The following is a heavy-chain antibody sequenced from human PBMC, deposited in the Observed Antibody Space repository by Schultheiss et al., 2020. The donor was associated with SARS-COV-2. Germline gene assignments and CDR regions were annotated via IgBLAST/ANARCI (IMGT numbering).Heavy chain of an antibody. D-gene: IGHD2-15*01. CDR1: GYTFTSYG. J-gene: IGHJ6*02. CDR3: ASSAVVAAKYYGMDV. CDR2: INAGNGNT. V-gene: IGHV1-3*01. Sequence: ASVKVSCKASGYTFTSYGISWVRQAPGQRLEWMGWINAGNGNTKYSQKFQGRVTITRDTSASTAYMELSSLRSEDTAVYYCASSAVVAAKYYGMDVWGQGTTVTVSS.